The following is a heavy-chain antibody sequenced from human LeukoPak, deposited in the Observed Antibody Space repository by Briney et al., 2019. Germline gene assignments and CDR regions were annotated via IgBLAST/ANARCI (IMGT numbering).Heavy chain of an antibody. J-gene: IGHJ6*03. CDR3: ARRWNYGRNYYIDV. CDR2: INGGGRI. D-gene: IGHD1-7*01. CDR1: GGSFSNYY. V-gene: IGHV4-34*01. Sequence: KSSETLSLTCAVYGGSFSNYYWSWIRQPPGKGLEWIGEINGGGRINYNPSLLSRVTVSVDPSKNQFSLSLTSVTATDTVVYYCARRWNYGRNYYIDVWGKGATVSVSS.